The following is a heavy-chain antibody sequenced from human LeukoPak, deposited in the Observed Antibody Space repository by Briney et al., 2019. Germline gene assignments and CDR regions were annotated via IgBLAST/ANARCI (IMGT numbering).Heavy chain of an antibody. V-gene: IGHV4-59*01. CDR3: ARDPRGGQQLVFDY. CDR1: GGSISSYY. J-gene: IGHJ4*02. CDR2: IYYSGST. D-gene: IGHD6-13*01. Sequence: SETLSLTCTVSGGSISSYYWSWIRQPPGKGMEWIGYIYYSGSTNYNPSLKSRVTISVDTSKNQFSLKLSSVTAADTAVYYCARDPRGGQQLVFDYWGQGTLVTVSS.